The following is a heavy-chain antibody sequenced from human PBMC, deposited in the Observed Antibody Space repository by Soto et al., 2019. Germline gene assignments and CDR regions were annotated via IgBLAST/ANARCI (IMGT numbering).Heavy chain of an antibody. CDR3: ARQLAYCGGDCFTEPVDY. Sequence: QAQLVQSGAEVKKPGASVKVSCEASGYTFTSHYMHWVRQAPGQGLEWMGWINPNSGDTKYAQKFRGRVTMTRDTSITTAYMEVKMLTSDDTAVYYCARQLAYCGGDCFTEPVDYWGQGTLVTVSS. CDR1: GYTFTSHY. J-gene: IGHJ4*02. D-gene: IGHD2-21*02. V-gene: IGHV1-2*02. CDR2: INPNSGDT.